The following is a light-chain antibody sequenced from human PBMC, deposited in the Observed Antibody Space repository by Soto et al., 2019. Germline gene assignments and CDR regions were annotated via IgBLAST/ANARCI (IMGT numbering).Light chain of an antibody. Sequence: QSVLTQPASVSGSPGQSITISCTGTSSDVGGYNYVSWYQQHPGKAPKLMIYDVSNRPSGVSNRFSGSKSGNTASLTISGLQAEDEADYYCSSYTSSSTHAVFGGGTQLT. CDR2: DVS. CDR1: SSDVGGYNY. CDR3: SSYTSSSTHAV. J-gene: IGLJ7*01. V-gene: IGLV2-14*01.